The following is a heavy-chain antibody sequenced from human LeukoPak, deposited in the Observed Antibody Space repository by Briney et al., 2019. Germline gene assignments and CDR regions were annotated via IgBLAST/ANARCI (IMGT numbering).Heavy chain of an antibody. J-gene: IGHJ4*02. CDR2: IPYSGST. Sequence: SETLSLTCTVSGDSISSSSYYWGWIRQPPGKGLEWIGSIPYSGSTYYNPSLKSRVTISVYTSKNQFSLKLSSVTAADTAVYYCARCKDYYVSATSSTTFAYWGQGTLVTVSS. V-gene: IGHV4-39*07. CDR1: GDSISSSSYY. CDR3: ARCKDYYVSATSSTTFAY. D-gene: IGHD3-10*01.